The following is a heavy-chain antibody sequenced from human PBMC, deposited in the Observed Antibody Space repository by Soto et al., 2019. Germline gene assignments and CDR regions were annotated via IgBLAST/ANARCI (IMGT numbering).Heavy chain of an antibody. D-gene: IGHD5-12*01. J-gene: IGHJ4*02. CDR1: GGSFSGYY. Sequence: SETLSLTCAVYGGSFSGYYWSWIRQPPGKGLEWIGEINHSGSTNYNPSLKSRVTISVDTSKNQFSLKLSSVTAADTAVYYCARGGRGYSGYEFAYWGQGTLVTVSS. V-gene: IGHV4-34*01. CDR3: ARGGRGYSGYEFAY. CDR2: INHSGST.